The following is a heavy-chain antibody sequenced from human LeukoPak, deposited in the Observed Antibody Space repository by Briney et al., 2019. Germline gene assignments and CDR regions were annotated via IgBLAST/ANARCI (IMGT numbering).Heavy chain of an antibody. V-gene: IGHV4-38-2*02. CDR2: TYHVAYT. Sequence: SETLSLTCTVSGYSISSGYYWACIRQSPGKGLEWIGSTYHVAYTYYNPSLESRVTITVDTSTNQFSLKLSSVTAADTAVYFCARDGYNGIYAANDHWGQGALVTVSS. CDR1: GYSISSGYY. CDR3: ARDGYNGIYAANDH. J-gene: IGHJ4*02. D-gene: IGHD1-26*01.